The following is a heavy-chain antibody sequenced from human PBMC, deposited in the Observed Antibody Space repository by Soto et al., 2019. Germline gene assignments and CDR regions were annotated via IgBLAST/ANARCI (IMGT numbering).Heavy chain of an antibody. D-gene: IGHD3-9*01. J-gene: IGHJ6*02. Sequence: PGGSLRLSCAASGFTLSNFEMHWVRQAPGKGLEWVSYINTAGSTKYYAESVKGRFTISRDNARNSLFLQMNSLRAEDTAVYYCARAECSSPDCLTAYYSYGLDVWGQGSTVTVSS. V-gene: IGHV3-48*03. CDR2: INTAGSTK. CDR3: ARAECSSPDCLTAYYSYGLDV. CDR1: GFTLSNFE.